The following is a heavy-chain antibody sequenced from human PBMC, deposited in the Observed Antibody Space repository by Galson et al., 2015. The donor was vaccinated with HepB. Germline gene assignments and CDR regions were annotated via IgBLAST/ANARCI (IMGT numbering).Heavy chain of an antibody. CDR1: GFTFSRYS. CDR3: ARDRHYYDSSGYYPDAFDI. J-gene: IGHJ3*02. D-gene: IGHD3-22*01. CDR2: ISSSSSYI. V-gene: IGHV3-21*01. Sequence: SLRLSCAASGFTFSRYSMNWVRQAPGKGLEWVSSISSSSSYIYYADSVKGRFTISRDNAKNSLYLQMNSLRAEDTAVYYCARDRHYYDSSGYYPDAFDIWGQGTMVTASS.